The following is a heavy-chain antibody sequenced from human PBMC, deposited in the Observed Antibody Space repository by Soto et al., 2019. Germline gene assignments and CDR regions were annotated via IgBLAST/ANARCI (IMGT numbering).Heavy chain of an antibody. CDR2: IAYSGTT. J-gene: IGHJ5*02. Sequence: QVQLQESGPRLVKPSETLSLTCTVSGDSISGSYWSWIRQPPGKGLEWIGYIAYSGTTNYIPSFKSRVTMLVDTSKNQFSLKLNSVTAADTAVYYCSSGGVRWLDPWGQGTLVTVSS. V-gene: IGHV4-59*01. CDR1: GDSISGSY. D-gene: IGHD3-10*01. CDR3: SSGGVRWLDP.